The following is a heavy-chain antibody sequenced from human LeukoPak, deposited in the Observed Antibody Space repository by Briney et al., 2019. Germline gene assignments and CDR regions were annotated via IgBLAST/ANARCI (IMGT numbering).Heavy chain of an antibody. CDR3: ARSPTKRVPEDY. D-gene: IGHD2-2*01. CDR1: SDSIFTSSW. J-gene: IGHJ4*02. Sequence: PSGTLSLTCTVSSDSIFTSSWWSWVRQPPGKGLEWIGQIFHSGSTSYSPSLKSRVTISMDKSKNQISLRLTSVTAADTAVYYCARSPTKRVPEDYWGQGTLVTVSS. V-gene: IGHV4-4*02. CDR2: IFHSGST.